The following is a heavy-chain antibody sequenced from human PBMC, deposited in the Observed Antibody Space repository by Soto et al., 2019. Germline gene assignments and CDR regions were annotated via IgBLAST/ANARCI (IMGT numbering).Heavy chain of an antibody. V-gene: IGHV1-18*01. D-gene: IGHD2-2*01. Sequence: QVHLVQSGPEVKKPGASVKVSCKASGYTFGNYGLTWVRQAPGQGLEWMGWISVYSGDTNYAQKFQDRVTMTTATPPSTTYVELRSLTSEDTAVYYCARAQPVCSSRSCYHVGGDYWGQGTLVTVSS. CDR3: ARAQPVCSSRSCYHVGGDY. CDR2: ISVYSGDT. J-gene: IGHJ4*02. CDR1: GYTFGNYG.